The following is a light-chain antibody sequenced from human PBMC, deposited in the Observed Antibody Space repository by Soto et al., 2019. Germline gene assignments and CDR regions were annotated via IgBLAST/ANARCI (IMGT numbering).Light chain of an antibody. J-gene: IGKJ5*01. CDR1: QDISNY. Sequence: DIQMTQSPSSLSASVGDRVTITCQASQDISNYLNWYQQKPGKAPKLLIYDAFNLETGVPSRFSGSGSGKDFTFAISSLLREDISIYLCQKYDKPPPAIPFGQGTRLEIK. V-gene: IGKV1-33*01. CDR3: QKYDKPPPAIP. CDR2: DAF.